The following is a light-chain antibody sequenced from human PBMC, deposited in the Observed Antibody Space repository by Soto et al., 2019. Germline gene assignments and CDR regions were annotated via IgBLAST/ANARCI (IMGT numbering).Light chain of an antibody. J-gene: IGKJ3*01. CDR3: QQYYSTPFT. CDR2: WTS. Sequence: DIVLTQSPDSLAVSLGERATINCKSSQSVLYSPNSKNYLAWYQQKPGQPPKLLIYWTSTRESGVPDRFSGSGSGTDFTLTISSLQVEDVAVYYCQQYYSTPFTFGPGTKVDIK. CDR1: QSVLYSPNSKNY. V-gene: IGKV4-1*01.